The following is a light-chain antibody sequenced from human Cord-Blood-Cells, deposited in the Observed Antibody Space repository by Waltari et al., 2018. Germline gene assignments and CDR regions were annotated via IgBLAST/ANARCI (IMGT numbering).Light chain of an antibody. CDR1: QSVSSY. V-gene: IGKV3-11*01. Sequence: EIVLTQSPATLSLSPGERATFSCRASQSVSSYLAWYQQKPGQAPRLLIYDASNRATGIPARFSGSGSGTDFTLTISSLEPEDFAVYYGQQRSNWPLTFGGGTKVEIK. CDR3: QQRSNWPLT. J-gene: IGKJ4*01. CDR2: DAS.